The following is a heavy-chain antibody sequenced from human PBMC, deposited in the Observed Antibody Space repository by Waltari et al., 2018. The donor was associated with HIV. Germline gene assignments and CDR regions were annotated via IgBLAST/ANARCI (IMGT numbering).Heavy chain of an antibody. D-gene: IGHD3-10*01. J-gene: IGHJ4*02. CDR3: ARGGFYGSRSKVN. CDR2: IKEEGWEE. Sequence: EVQLVESGGGLVQPGGSLRLSCAASGFTFSSYWMSWVREAPGKGRGWGGNIKEEGWEEYDVDSVNGRFTISRDNDENSLYLQMNSLRAEETAVYYCARGGFYGSRSKVNWGQGTLVTVSS. V-gene: IGHV3-7*04. CDR1: GFTFSSYW.